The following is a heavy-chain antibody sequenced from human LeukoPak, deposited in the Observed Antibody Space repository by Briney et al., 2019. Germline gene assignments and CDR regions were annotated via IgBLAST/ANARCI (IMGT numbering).Heavy chain of an antibody. J-gene: IGHJ4*02. V-gene: IGHV1-18*01. CDR1: GYAFTSYG. D-gene: IGHD4-17*01. CDR3: ARGLYGDYGDN. CDR2: ISTYSGYT. Sequence: ASVKVSCKASGYAFTSYGISWVRQAPGQGLEWMGWISTYSGYTNFAQKFQGRVSMTTDTSTSTVYMELRRLTSDDTAVYYCARGLYGDYGDNWGRGTLVTVSS.